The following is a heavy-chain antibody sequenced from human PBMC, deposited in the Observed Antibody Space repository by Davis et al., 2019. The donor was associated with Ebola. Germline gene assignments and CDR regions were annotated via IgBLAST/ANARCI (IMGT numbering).Heavy chain of an antibody. CDR2: IRSKANRYAT. J-gene: IGHJ5*02. D-gene: IGHD4-17*01. Sequence: GGSLRLSCAASGFTFSGSAMHWVRQASGKGLEWVGRIRSKANRYATAYAASVKGRFTTSRDDSKNTAYLQMNSLTTEDTAVYYCARDHATVTTSWFDPWGQGTLVTVSS. V-gene: IGHV3-73*01. CDR3: ARDHATVTTSWFDP. CDR1: GFTFSGSA.